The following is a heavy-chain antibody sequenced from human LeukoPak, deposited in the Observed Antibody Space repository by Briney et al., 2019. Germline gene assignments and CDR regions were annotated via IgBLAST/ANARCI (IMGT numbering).Heavy chain of an antibody. V-gene: IGHV3-30*18. Sequence: GGSLRLSCAASGFTFSSYGMHWVRQAPGKGLEWVAVISYDGSNKYYADSVKGRFTISRDNSKNTLYLQMNSLRAEDTAVYYCAKASSGYGLYYFDYWGQGTLVTVSS. CDR3: AKASSGYGLYYFDY. CDR2: ISYDGSNK. CDR1: GFTFSSYG. D-gene: IGHD5-18*01. J-gene: IGHJ4*02.